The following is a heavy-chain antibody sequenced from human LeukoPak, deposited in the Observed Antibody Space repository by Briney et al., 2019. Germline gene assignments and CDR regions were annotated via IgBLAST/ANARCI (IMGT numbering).Heavy chain of an antibody. CDR3: GTMIAQGAFDI. V-gene: IGHV1-69*04. CDR2: IIPILGIA. J-gene: IGHJ3*02. D-gene: IGHD3-22*01. Sequence: GASVKVSCKASGGTFSSYAISWVRQAPGQGLEWMGRIIPILGIANYAQKFQGRVTITADKSTSTAYMELSSLRSEDTAVYYCGTMIAQGAFDIWGQGTMVTVSS. CDR1: GGTFSSYA.